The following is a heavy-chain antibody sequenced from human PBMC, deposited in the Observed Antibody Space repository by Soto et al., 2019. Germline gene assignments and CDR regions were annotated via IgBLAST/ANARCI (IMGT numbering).Heavy chain of an antibody. CDR1: GGSVYGYY. Sequence: QVQLQESGPGLVKPSETLFLTCAVSGGSVYGYYWSWIRQFPENGLQWIAYIYESGTINYNPSLKSRITISVDTSKNQVYLKLSSVTAADTAVYYCARHYASGTYPLEYWGQGTLVTVSS. J-gene: IGHJ4*02. CDR3: ARHYASGTYPLEY. V-gene: IGHV4-59*08. CDR2: IYESGTI. D-gene: IGHD3-10*01.